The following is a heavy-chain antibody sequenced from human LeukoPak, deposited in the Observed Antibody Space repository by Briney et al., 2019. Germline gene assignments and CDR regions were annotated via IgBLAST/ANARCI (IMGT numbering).Heavy chain of an antibody. V-gene: IGHV4-39*07. CDR2: IYNSGST. CDR1: GGSISSSSYY. Sequence: SETLSLTCTVSGGSISSSSYYWGWIRQPPGKGLEWIGRIYNSGSTNYNPSLKSRVTMSVDTSKNQFSLKLSSVTAADTAVYYCARAYDYGSSNWFDPWGRGSLVTVSS. CDR3: ARAYDYGSSNWFDP. J-gene: IGHJ5*02. D-gene: IGHD4-17*01.